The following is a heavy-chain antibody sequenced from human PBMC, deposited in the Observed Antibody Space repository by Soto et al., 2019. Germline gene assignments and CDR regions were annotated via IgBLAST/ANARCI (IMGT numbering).Heavy chain of an antibody. D-gene: IGHD2-15*01. CDR2: ISGSGGST. J-gene: IGHJ4*02. V-gene: IGHV3-23*01. Sequence: GGSLRLSCAASGFTFSSYAMSWVRQAPGKGLEWVSAISGSGGSTYYADSVKGRFTISRDNSKNTLYPQMNSLRAEDTAVYYCAKSPDIVSTLEFDYWGQGTLVTVSS. CDR1: GFTFSSYA. CDR3: AKSPDIVSTLEFDY.